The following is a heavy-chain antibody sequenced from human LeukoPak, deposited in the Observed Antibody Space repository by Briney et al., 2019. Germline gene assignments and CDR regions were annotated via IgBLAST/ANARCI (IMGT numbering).Heavy chain of an antibody. D-gene: IGHD1-26*01. CDR2: ISYDGSNK. J-gene: IGHJ3*02. CDR3: SGDILLDAFDI. Sequence: GRSLRLSCAASGFTFSSYAMHWVRQAPGKGLEWVAVISYDGSNKYYADSVKGRFTISRDNSKNTLYLQINSLRAEDTAVYYCSGDILLDAFDIWGQGTMVTVSS. V-gene: IGHV3-30-3*01. CDR1: GFTFSSYA.